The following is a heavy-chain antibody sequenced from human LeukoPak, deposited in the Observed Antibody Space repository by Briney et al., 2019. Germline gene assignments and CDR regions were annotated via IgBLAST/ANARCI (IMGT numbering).Heavy chain of an antibody. CDR1: GYTFTSYY. V-gene: IGHV1-3*01. Sequence: GASVKVSCKASGYTFTSYYMHWVRQAPGQRLEWMGWINAGNGNTKYSQKFQGRVTITRDTSASTASMELSSLRSEDTAVYYCAREAWGSSCSDYWGQGTLVTVSS. CDR3: AREAWGSSCSDY. CDR2: INAGNGNT. D-gene: IGHD6-13*01. J-gene: IGHJ4*02.